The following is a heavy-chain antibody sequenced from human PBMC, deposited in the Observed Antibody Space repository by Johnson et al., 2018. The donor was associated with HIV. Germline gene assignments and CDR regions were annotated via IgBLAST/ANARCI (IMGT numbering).Heavy chain of an antibody. J-gene: IGHJ3*02. CDR3: ARACRDGYTCDVYDI. D-gene: IGHD5-24*01. V-gene: IGHV3-66*01. CDR2: IYSGGTT. Sequence: VQLVESGGGLVQPGGSLRLSCAASGFTVSSNYMSWVRQAPGKGLEWVSLIYSGGTTYYGDSVKGRFTISRDNSKNTLYLQMNSLRADDTAAYYCARACRDGYTCDVYDIWGQGTMVTVSS. CDR1: GFTVSSNY.